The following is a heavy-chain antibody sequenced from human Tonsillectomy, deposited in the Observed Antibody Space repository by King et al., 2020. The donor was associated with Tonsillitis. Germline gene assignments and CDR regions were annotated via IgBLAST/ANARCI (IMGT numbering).Heavy chain of an antibody. Sequence: VQLVESGAEVKKPGSSVKVSCKASGGTFSSYAISWVRQAPGQGLEWMGGIIPIFGTANYAQKFQGRVTITADESTSTAYMELSSLRSEDTAVYYCTYSPPSQRWLQPGPFDYWGQGTLVTVSS. CDR2: IIPIFGTA. CDR1: GGTFSSYA. J-gene: IGHJ4*02. V-gene: IGHV1-69*01. CDR3: TYSPPSQRWLQPGPFDY. D-gene: IGHD5-24*01.